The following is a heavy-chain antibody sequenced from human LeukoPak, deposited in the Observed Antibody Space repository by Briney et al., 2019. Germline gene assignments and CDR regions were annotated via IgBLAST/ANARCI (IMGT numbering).Heavy chain of an antibody. V-gene: IGHV4-59*12. CDR2: IYYSGST. J-gene: IGHJ6*02. CDR3: ARGQVPDFWSGYYLAGYYYYGMDV. CDR1: AGSINSYY. D-gene: IGHD3-3*01. Sequence: SETLSLTCTVSAGSINSYYWSWIRQPPGKGLEWIGYIYYSGSTNYNPSLKSRVTISVDTSKNQFSLKLSSVTAADTAVYYCARGQVPDFWSGYYLAGYYYYGMDVWGQGTTVTVSS.